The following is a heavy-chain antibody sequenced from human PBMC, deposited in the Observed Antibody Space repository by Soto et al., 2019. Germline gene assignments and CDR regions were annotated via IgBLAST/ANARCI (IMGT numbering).Heavy chain of an antibody. CDR2: ISAHKGYT. V-gene: IGHV1-18*01. Sequence: QVQLVQSGAEVKKPGASVKVSCKASGYTFTSYGISWVRQAPGQGLEWMGWISAHKGYTNYAQKFQGRVTMTTDTSTSTAYMELRSLRSDDTAVYYCARGGEQVVVVASTYNWFDPWGQGTLVTVSS. CDR1: GYTFTSYG. D-gene: IGHD2-15*01. CDR3: ARGGEQVVVVASTYNWFDP. J-gene: IGHJ5*02.